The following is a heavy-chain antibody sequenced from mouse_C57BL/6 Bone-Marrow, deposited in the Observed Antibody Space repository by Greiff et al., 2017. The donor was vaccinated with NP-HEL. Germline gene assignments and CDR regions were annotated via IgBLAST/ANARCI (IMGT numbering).Heavy chain of an antibody. CDR1: GYTFTSYW. Sequence: QVQLKQSGAELVKPGASVKLSCKASGYTFTSYWMHWVKQRPGQGLEWIGMIHPNSGSTNYNEKFKSKATLTVDKSSSTAYMQLSSLTSEDSAVYYCARLVVTTFPYVDYWGQGTTLTVSS. D-gene: IGHD2-2*01. CDR3: ARLVVTTFPYVDY. CDR2: IHPNSGST. J-gene: IGHJ2*01. V-gene: IGHV1-64*01.